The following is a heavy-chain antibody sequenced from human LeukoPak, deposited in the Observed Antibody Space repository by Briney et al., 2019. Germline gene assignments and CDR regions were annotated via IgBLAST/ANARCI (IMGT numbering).Heavy chain of an antibody. J-gene: IGHJ4*02. CDR1: GFTFSSNC. CDR2: INTDGSST. Sequence: GGALRLSCTAPGFTFSSNCMHWVRQTPGKGLVWVSRINTDGSSTNYADAVKGRFIIFRDNAKNTLYLQKNSLRAEDTAVYFCARPVYYGSQSYWDYWGQGTLVTVSS. V-gene: IGHV3-74*01. D-gene: IGHD3-10*01. CDR3: ARPVYYGSQSYWDY.